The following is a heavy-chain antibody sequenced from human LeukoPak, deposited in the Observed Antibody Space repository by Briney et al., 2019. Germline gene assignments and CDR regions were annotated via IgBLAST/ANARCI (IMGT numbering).Heavy chain of an antibody. Sequence: KASETLSLTCTVSGGSISSGGYYWSWIRQHPGKGLEWIGYIYYSGSTYYNPSLKSRVIISVDTSKNQFSLKLSSVTAADTAVYYCARAFYYDSSGYLGPAFDIWGQGTMVTVSS. V-gene: IGHV4-31*03. CDR3: ARAFYYDSSGYLGPAFDI. CDR1: GGSISSGGYY. J-gene: IGHJ3*02. D-gene: IGHD3-22*01. CDR2: IYYSGST.